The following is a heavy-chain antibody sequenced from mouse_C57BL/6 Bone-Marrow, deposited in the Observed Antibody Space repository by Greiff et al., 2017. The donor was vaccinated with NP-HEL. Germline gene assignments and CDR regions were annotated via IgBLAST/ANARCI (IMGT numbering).Heavy chain of an antibody. V-gene: IGHV5-4*01. CDR2: ISDGGSYT. Sequence: EVKVVESGGGLVKPGGSLKLSCAASGFTFSSYAMSWVRQTPEKRLEWVATISDGGSYTYYPDNVKGRFTISRDNAKNNLYLQMSHLKSEDTAMYYCARDRGYYKKDYYAMDYWGQGTSVTVSS. CDR1: GFTFSSYA. D-gene: IGHD2-12*01. CDR3: ARDRGYYKKDYYAMDY. J-gene: IGHJ4*01.